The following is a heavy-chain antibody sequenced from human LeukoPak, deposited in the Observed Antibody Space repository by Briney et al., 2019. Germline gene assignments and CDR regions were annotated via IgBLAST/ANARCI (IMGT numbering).Heavy chain of an antibody. CDR2: INPSGGST. J-gene: IGHJ4*02. V-gene: IGHV1-46*01. D-gene: IGHD3-22*01. Sequence: AASEKVSCKASGYTFTSYYMHWVRQAPGQGLEWMGIINPSGGSTSYAQKFQGRVTMTRDTSTSTVYMELSSLRSEDTAVYYCARDHYYDSSGPGLGGDYWGQGTLVTVSS. CDR3: ARDHYYDSSGPGLGGDY. CDR1: GYTFTSYY.